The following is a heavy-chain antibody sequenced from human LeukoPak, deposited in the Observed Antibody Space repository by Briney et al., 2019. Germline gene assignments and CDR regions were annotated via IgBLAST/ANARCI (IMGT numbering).Heavy chain of an antibody. CDR3: TKDLQRSLDY. Sequence: GGSLRLSCAASGFTFSSYEMNWVRQAPGKGLEWVSYISSSGSTIYYADSLKGRFTISRDNAKNSLYLQMNSLRAEDTSMYYCTKDLQRSLDYWGQGTLVTVSS. CDR2: ISSSGSTI. V-gene: IGHV3-48*03. J-gene: IGHJ4*02. D-gene: IGHD6-25*01. CDR1: GFTFSSYE.